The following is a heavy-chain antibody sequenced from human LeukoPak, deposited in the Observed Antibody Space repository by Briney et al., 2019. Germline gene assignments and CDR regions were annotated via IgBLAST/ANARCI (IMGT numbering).Heavy chain of an antibody. CDR3: ARRPVEMAAIREDNLLDP. V-gene: IGHV4-59*08. CDR2: IYYSGAT. J-gene: IGHJ5*02. CDR1: GASISGPS. D-gene: IGHD5-24*01. Sequence: SETLSLTCTVSGASISGPSWNWIRQPPGKGLEWIGRIYYSGATNYNPSLKGRVTMSIDTSKNQFSLKLSSVTAADTAVYYCARRPVEMAAIREDNLLDPWGQGTLVTVSS.